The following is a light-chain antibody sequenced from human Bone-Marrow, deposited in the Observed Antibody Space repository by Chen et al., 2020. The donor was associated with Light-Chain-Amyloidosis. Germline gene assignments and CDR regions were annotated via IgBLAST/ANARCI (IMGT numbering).Light chain of an antibody. CDR3: QVWDRSSDRPV. Sequence: SYVLTQPSPVSVAPGQTATIACGGNNIGSTSVHWYQQTPVQAPLLVVYDDSDRPSGIPERLSGSNSGNTATLTISRVEAGDEADYYCQVWDRSSDRPVFGGGTKLTVL. CDR1: NIGSTS. V-gene: IGLV3-21*02. J-gene: IGLJ3*02. CDR2: DDS.